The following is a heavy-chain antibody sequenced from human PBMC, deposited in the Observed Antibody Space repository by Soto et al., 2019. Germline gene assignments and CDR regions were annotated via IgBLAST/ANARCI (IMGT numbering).Heavy chain of an antibody. V-gene: IGHV5-51*01. J-gene: IGHJ6*02. CDR3: ARTAAAVTGYYYGMDV. Sequence: PGESLKISCKGSGYSFTSYWIGWVLQIPWKGLEWMGIIYPGDSDTRYSPSFQGQVTISADKSISTAYLQWSSLKASDTAMYYCARTAAAVTGYYYGMDVWGQGTTVTVSS. CDR1: GYSFTSYW. D-gene: IGHD6-13*01. CDR2: IYPGDSDT.